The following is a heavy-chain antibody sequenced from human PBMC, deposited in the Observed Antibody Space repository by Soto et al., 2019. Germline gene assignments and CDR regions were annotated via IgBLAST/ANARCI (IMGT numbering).Heavy chain of an antibody. D-gene: IGHD6-13*01. V-gene: IGHV4-61*01. CDR1: GGSVSSSFFY. CDR3: ARLKTSSGWSLFDS. J-gene: IGHJ4*02. CDR2: IYYTGTT. Sequence: TLSLTCTVSGGSVSSSFFYWSWVRQPPGQRLEWIGYIYYTGTTNYNPSLASRVAMSVDTSKKQFTLNLRSLTAADTARYYCARLKTSSGWSLFDSWGQGMLVTVSS.